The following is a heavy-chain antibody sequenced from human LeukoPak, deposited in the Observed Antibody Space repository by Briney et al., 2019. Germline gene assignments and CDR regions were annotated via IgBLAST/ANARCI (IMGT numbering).Heavy chain of an antibody. CDR2: ISYSGTT. V-gene: IGHV4-39*07. CDR1: GDSINNNVYY. J-gene: IGHJ3*02. CDR3: ARDRGLWLGEARDTFDI. Sequence: SETLSLTCTVSGDSINNNVYYWGWIRQPPGKGLEWIAIISYSGTTYYNPSLKTRATISIDTSKNKFSLKANSVTAADTAMYYCARDRGLWLGEARDTFDIWGQGTMVTVFS. D-gene: IGHD3-10*01.